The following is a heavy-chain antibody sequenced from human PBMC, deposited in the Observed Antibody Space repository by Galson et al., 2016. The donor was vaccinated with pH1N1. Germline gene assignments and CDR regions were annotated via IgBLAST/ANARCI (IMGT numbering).Heavy chain of an antibody. CDR2: TYYRSKWFY. D-gene: IGHD6-19*01. J-gene: IGHJ4*02. Sequence: CAISGDSVSSNSAAWNWIRQSPSRGLEWLGRTYYRSKWFYNYAVSVQGRITINPDTSKNQFSLQLNSVTPEDTAVHYCARHSPGRAVGVFDCWGQGTLVTVSS. CDR3: ARHSPGRAVGVFDC. CDR1: GDSVSSNSAA. V-gene: IGHV6-1*01.